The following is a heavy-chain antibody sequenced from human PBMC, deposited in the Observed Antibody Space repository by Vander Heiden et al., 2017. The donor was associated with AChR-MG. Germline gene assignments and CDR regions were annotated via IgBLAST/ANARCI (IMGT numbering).Heavy chain of an antibody. CDR2: IISNGGST. Sequence: EVQLVESGGGLVQPGGSLRLSCSASGFTFGSYAMHWVRQAPGKGLEYVAAIISNGGSTYYADAVKGRFTISRDNSKNTLYLQMSSLRAEDTAVYYCVNAGYPGYWGQGTLVTVSS. CDR3: VNAGYPGY. V-gene: IGHV3-64D*06. CDR1: GFTFGSYA. D-gene: IGHD2-15*01. J-gene: IGHJ4*02.